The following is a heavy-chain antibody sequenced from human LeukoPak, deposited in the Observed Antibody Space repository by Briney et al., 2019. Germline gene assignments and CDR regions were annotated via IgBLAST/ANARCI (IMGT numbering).Heavy chain of an antibody. CDR2: ISRSNIYK. D-gene: IGHD3-10*01. CDR3: ARDSSMLRGPLVIYYFDF. CDR1: GFTFSSYT. J-gene: IGHJ4*02. Sequence: GGSLRLSCAASGFTFSSYTMNWVRLAPGKGLEWVSSISRSNIYKYYADSVKGRFTISRDNSKNTLYLQMNSLRADDTAVYYCARDSSMLRGPLVIYYFDFWGQGTLVTVSS. V-gene: IGHV3-21*04.